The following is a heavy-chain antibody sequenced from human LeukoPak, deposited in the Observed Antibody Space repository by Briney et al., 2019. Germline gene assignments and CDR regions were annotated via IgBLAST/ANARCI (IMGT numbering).Heavy chain of an antibody. Sequence: ASVKVSCKASGYTFTSYGISWVRQAPGQGLEWMGWISAYNGNTNYAQKLQGRVTMTTDTSTSTAYMELRSLRSDDTAVYYCARYDSSGYYEFPFDYWGQGTLVTVSS. CDR1: GYTFTSYG. CDR2: ISAYNGNT. V-gene: IGHV1-18*01. D-gene: IGHD3-22*01. J-gene: IGHJ4*02. CDR3: ARYDSSGYYEFPFDY.